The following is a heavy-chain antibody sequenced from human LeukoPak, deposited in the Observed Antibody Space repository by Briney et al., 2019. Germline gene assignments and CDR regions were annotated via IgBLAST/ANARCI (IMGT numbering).Heavy chain of an antibody. CDR2: IYYSGST. D-gene: IGHD3-16*01. Sequence: SETLSLTCTVSGGSISSSSYYWGWIRQPPGKGLEWIGSIYYSGSTYYNPSLKSRVTISVDTSKNQFSLKLSSVIAADTAVYYCARAVYDYFDYWGQGTLVTVSS. CDR3: ARAVYDYFDY. CDR1: GGSISSSSYY. V-gene: IGHV4-39*07. J-gene: IGHJ4*02.